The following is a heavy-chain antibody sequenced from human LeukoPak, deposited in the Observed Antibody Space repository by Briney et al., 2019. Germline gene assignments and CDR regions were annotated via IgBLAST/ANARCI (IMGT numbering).Heavy chain of an antibody. CDR2: ISGSGGST. V-gene: IGHV3-23*01. CDR3: AKYPDYYYDSSLNWFDP. CDR1: GFTFSSDG. J-gene: IGHJ5*02. D-gene: IGHD3-22*01. Sequence: GGSLRLSCAASGFTFSSDGMSWVRHAPRKGLGWVSAISGSGGSTYYADSVQGRFTISRDKSKNTLYLQMKSLRAEDTAVYYCAKYPDYYYDSSLNWFDPWGQGTLVTVSS.